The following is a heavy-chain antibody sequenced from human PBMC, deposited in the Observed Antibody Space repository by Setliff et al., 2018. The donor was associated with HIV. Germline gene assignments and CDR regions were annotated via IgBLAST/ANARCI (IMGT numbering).Heavy chain of an antibody. CDR2: IIPILGIA. V-gene: IGHV1-69*02. J-gene: IGHJ4*02. CDR3: AFRDTAMVTIDY. Sequence: SVKVSCKASGGTFSSYTISWVRQAPGQGLEWMGRIIPILGIANYAQKFQGRVTITADKSTSTAYMGLNSLRPEDTAVYYCAFRDTAMVTIDYWGQGTLVTVSS. D-gene: IGHD5-18*01. CDR1: GGTFSSYT.